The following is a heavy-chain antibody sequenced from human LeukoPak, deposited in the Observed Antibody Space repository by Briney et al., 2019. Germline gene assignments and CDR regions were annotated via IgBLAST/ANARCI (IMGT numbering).Heavy chain of an antibody. CDR1: GFTFSNYG. Sequence: GGSLRLSCAASGFTFSNYGMTWVRQAPGKGLEWVAVISYDGSNKYYADSVKGRFTISRDNSKNTLYLQMNSLRAEDTAVYYCARRGYSYGYYYFDYWGQGTLVTVSS. CDR2: ISYDGSNK. J-gene: IGHJ4*02. D-gene: IGHD5-18*01. V-gene: IGHV3-30*03. CDR3: ARRGYSYGYYYFDY.